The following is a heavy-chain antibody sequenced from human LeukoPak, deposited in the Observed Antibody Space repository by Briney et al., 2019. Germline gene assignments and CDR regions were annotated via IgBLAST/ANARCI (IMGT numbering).Heavy chain of an antibody. V-gene: IGHV1-2*02. CDR3: ARERTLTSCYDY. D-gene: IGHD2-15*01. CDR1: GYTFTGYF. CDR2: INPNSGGT. J-gene: IGHJ4*02. Sequence: ASVKVSCRASGYTFTGYFMHWVRQAPGQGLEWMGWINPNSGGTNYAQKFQGRVTMTRDTSISTAYMELSRLRSDGTAVYYCARERTLTSCYDYWGQGTLVTVSS.